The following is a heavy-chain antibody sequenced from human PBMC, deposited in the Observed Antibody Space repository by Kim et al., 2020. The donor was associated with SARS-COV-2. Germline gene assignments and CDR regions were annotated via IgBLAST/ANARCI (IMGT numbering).Heavy chain of an antibody. CDR1: GYTFTSYG. D-gene: IGHD3-10*01. Sequence: ASVKVSCKASGYTFTSYGISWVRQAPGQGLEWMGWISAYNGNTNYAQKLQGRVTMTTDTSTSTAYMELRSLRSDDTAVYYCARDHHYYGSGSYRDAFDIWGQGTMVTVSS. V-gene: IGHV1-18*01. J-gene: IGHJ3*02. CDR2: ISAYNGNT. CDR3: ARDHHYYGSGSYRDAFDI.